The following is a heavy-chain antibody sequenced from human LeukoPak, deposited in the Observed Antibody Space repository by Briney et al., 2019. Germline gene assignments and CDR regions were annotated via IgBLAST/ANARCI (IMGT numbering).Heavy chain of an antibody. CDR1: GFTFSTYT. Sequence: GRSLRLSCAASGFTFSTYTMHWVRQAPGKGLEWVAVISYDGSNKYYADSVKGRFTISRDNSKNTLYLQMNSLRAEDTAVYYCAKGLYSSNYAYYFDYWGQGTLVTVSS. CDR3: AKGLYSSNYAYYFDY. J-gene: IGHJ4*02. V-gene: IGHV3-30-3*01. D-gene: IGHD6-13*01. CDR2: ISYDGSNK.